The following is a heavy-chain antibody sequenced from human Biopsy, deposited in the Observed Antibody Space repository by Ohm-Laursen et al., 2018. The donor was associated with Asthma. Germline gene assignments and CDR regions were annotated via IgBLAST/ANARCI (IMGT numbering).Heavy chain of an antibody. CDR2: INAGNGNT. J-gene: IGHJ3*01. V-gene: IGHV1-3*01. CDR1: GYTFINYA. CDR3: ARTYYDFLTGQVKDVFGV. D-gene: IGHD3-9*01. Sequence: ASVKVSCKASGYTFINYAIHWVRQAPGQRLEWMGWINAGNGNTKYSQKFQGRVTITRDTSASTAYMELRSLRSEDTATHYCARTYYDFLTGQVKDVFGVWGQGTMVTVSS.